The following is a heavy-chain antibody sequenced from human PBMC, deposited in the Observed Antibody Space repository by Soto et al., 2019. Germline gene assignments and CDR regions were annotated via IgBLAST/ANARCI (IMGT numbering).Heavy chain of an antibody. Sequence: SETLSLTCTVSGGSISRYYWSWIRQSPGKGLEWIGYIYHTGTTDYNPSLKSRVTISVDTSKNQFSLKLSSVTAADTAVYYCARGNVDTAMVNFDYWGQGTLVTVSS. D-gene: IGHD5-18*01. CDR1: GGSISRYY. CDR2: IYHTGTT. CDR3: ARGNVDTAMVNFDY. V-gene: IGHV4-59*13. J-gene: IGHJ4*02.